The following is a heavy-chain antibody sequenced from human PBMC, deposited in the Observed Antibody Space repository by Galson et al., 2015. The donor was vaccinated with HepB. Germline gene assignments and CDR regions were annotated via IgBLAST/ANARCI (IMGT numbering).Heavy chain of an antibody. V-gene: IGHV2-5*01. CDR1: GFSLRITGVG. CDR2: INGNNDK. CDR3: AHSLGLVGPFFDY. Sequence: PALVKPTQTLTLTCTFSGFSLRITGVGGGWIRQPPGKALEWLAFINGNNDKRYRPSLKNRLTLTKDTSKNQVVLTMTNMDPQDTATYYCAHSLGLVGPFFDYWGQGTLITVSS. J-gene: IGHJ4*02. D-gene: IGHD2-8*02.